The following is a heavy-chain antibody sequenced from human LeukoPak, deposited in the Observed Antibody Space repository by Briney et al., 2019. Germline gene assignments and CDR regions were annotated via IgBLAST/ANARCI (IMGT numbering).Heavy chain of an antibody. V-gene: IGHV1-2*02. CDR1: GYTFTGHY. CDR3: ARESRTKRNLFDP. Sequence: ASVKVSCKASGYTFTGHYMHWVRQAPGQGLEWMGWINPNSGGTNYAQKFQGRVTMTRDTSINTAYMELSRLRSDDTAVYYCARESRTKRNLFDPWGQGTLVTVSS. J-gene: IGHJ5*02. CDR2: INPNSGGT. D-gene: IGHD1-1*01.